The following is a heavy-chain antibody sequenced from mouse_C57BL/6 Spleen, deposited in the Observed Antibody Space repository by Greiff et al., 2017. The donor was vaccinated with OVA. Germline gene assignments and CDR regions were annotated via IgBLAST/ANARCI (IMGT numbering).Heavy chain of an antibody. D-gene: IGHD4-1*01. J-gene: IGHJ3*01. CDR1: GYTFTSYG. V-gene: IGHV1-81*01. CDR2: IYPRSGNT. CDR3: ARGTGTGFAY. Sequence: QVQLQPSGAELARPGASVKLSCKASGYTFTSYGISWVKQRTGQGLEWIGGIYPRSGNTYYNEKFKGKATLTADKSSSTAYMELRSLTSEDSAVYFCARGTGTGFAYWGQGTLVTVSA.